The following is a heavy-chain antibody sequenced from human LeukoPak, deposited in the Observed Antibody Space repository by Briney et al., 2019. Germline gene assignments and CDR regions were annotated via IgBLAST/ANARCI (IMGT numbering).Heavy chain of an antibody. J-gene: IGHJ4*02. CDR3: ARVNVIAAAGPHFDY. V-gene: IGHV4-59*01. D-gene: IGHD6-13*01. Sequence: SETLSLTCTVSGGSISSYYWSWIRQPPGKGLEWIGYLFYSGSTNYNPSLKSRVTISVDTSKNQFSLKLSSVTAADTAVYYCARVNVIAAAGPHFDYWGQGTLVTVSS. CDR1: GGSISSYY. CDR2: LFYSGST.